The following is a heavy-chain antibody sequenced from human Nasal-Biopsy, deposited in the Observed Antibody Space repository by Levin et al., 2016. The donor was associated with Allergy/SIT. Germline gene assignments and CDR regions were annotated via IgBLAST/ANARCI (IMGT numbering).Heavy chain of an antibody. J-gene: IGHJ4*02. CDR1: GYPFTDYY. V-gene: IGHV1-2*02. Sequence: ASVKVSCKASGYPFTDYYIHWLRLAPGQGLQWMGWINSKSGATNFADNFQGRFAMGRDTSIRTSYMELSTLTSRDTATYYCARGQNVIAFFDSWGQGTLVTVSS. CDR3: ARGQNVIAFFDS. D-gene: IGHD1-1*01. CDR2: INSKSGAT.